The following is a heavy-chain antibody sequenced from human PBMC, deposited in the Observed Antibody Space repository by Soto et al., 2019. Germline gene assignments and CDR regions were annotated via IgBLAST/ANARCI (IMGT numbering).Heavy chain of an antibody. CDR2: ISGSGGST. D-gene: IGHD1-26*01. CDR1: GFTFSSYA. V-gene: IGHV3-23*01. CDR3: AKDLSQDESGIEWRLYYYYGMDV. J-gene: IGHJ6*02. Sequence: EVQLLESGGGLVQPGGSLRLSCAASGFTFSSYAMSWVRQAPGKGLEWVSAISGSGGSTYYADSVKGRFTISRDNSKNTLYLQMNSLRAEDTAVYYCAKDLSQDESGIEWRLYYYYGMDVWGQGTTVTVSS.